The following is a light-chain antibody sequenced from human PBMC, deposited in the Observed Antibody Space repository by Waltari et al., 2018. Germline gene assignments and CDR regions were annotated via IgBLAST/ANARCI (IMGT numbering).Light chain of an antibody. CDR3: ASWDDSLSHWV. CDR2: RNT. Sequence: QSVPTQPPSASGTPGQRVSISCSGSRSNIGSKFVSWYQQLPGSAPKLLIIRNTQRSSGVPDRFSASKSGTSASLAISGLRSDDEGYYYCASWDDSLSHWVFGGGTKVTVL. CDR1: RSNIGSKF. V-gene: IGLV1-47*01. J-gene: IGLJ3*02.